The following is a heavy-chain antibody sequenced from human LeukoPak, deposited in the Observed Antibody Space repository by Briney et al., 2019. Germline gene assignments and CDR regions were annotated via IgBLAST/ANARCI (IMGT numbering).Heavy chain of an antibody. CDR1: GFTFSSYS. CDR3: AKGAGSSAFDI. CDR2: VSAGYIT. V-gene: IGHV3-23*01. J-gene: IGHJ3*02. Sequence: PGGSLRLSRAASGFTFSSYSMNWVRQAPGKGLEWVSSVSAGYITYYADSVKGRFTISRDNSKNTLYLQMKSLRAEDTAIYYCAKGAGSSAFDIWGQGTMVTVSS. D-gene: IGHD6-13*01.